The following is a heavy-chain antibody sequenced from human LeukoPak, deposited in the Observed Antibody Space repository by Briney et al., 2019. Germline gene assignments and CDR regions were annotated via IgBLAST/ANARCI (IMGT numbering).Heavy chain of an antibody. D-gene: IGHD3-16*01. CDR2: VSGSGGTT. J-gene: IGHJ4*02. Sequence: GGSLRLSCAGAGFTFSSYDMTWVRQAAGKGLEWVSSVSGSGGTTYYADSVKGPFSISRDNSENTLYLQMNSLRAEDTALSYLSKERGRGRGNGYWGPGTLVTVSS. CDR3: SKERGRGRGNGY. CDR1: GFTFSSYD. V-gene: IGHV3-23*01.